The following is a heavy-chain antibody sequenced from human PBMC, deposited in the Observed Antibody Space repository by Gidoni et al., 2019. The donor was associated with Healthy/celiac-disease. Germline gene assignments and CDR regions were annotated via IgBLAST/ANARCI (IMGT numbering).Heavy chain of an antibody. V-gene: IGHV1-69*04. CDR2: IIPILGIA. Sequence: QVQLVQSGAEVKKPGSSVKVPCKASGGTFSSYASSWVRQAPGQGLEWMGRIIPILGIANYAQKFQGIFTITADKSTSTAYMELGGQRSEDTAVYYCARAEYYDSSGYYRRRSDYYYGMDVWGQGTTVTVSS. CDR3: ARAEYYDSSGYYRRRSDYYYGMDV. J-gene: IGHJ6*02. D-gene: IGHD3-22*01. CDR1: GGTFSSYA.